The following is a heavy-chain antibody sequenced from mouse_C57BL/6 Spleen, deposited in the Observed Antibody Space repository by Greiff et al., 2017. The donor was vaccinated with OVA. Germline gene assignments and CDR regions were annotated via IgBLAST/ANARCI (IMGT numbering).Heavy chain of an antibody. CDR1: GYTFTDYN. CDR3: AREASYYSKGGHYFDY. V-gene: IGHV1-18*01. Sequence: EVQLQQSGPELVKPGASVKIPCKASGYTFTDYNMDWVKQSHGKSLEWIGDINPNNGGTIYNQKFKGKATLTVDKSSSTAYMELRSLTSEDTAVYYCAREASYYSKGGHYFDYWGQGTTLTVSS. J-gene: IGHJ2*01. CDR2: INPNNGGT. D-gene: IGHD2-5*01.